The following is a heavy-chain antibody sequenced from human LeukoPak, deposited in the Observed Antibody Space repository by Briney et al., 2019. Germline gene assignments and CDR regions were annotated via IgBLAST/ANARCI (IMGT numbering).Heavy chain of an antibody. D-gene: IGHD3-10*01. J-gene: IGHJ6*02. V-gene: IGHV3-43D*03. CDR3: AKDISGSGSYPYYYGMDV. Sequence: GGSLRLSCAASGFTFDDYAMHWVRQAPGKGLEWVSLISWDGGSTYYADSVKGRFTISRDNSKNALYLQMNSLRAEDTALYYCAKDISGSGSYPYYYGMDVWGQGTTVTVSS. CDR2: ISWDGGST. CDR1: GFTFDDYA.